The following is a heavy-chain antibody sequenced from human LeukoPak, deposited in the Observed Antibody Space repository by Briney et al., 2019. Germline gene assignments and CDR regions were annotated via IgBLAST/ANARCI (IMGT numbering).Heavy chain of an antibody. CDR2: FDPEDVEI. V-gene: IGHV1-24*01. J-gene: IGHJ3*01. CDR1: GNTPTELS. CDR3: ATFAIFGVFTYAFDV. Sequence: ASVKVSCKLSGNTPTELSMHWVRQVPGKGLEWMGGFDPEDVEIVYARKFKGRVTMTEDTSTDTAYMELSSLKSEDTAVYYCATFAIFGVFTYAFDVWGQGTMVTVSS. D-gene: IGHD3-3*01.